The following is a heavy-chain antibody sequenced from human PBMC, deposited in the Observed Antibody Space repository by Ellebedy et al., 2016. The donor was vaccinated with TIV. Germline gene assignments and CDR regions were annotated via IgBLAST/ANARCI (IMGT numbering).Heavy chain of an antibody. CDR1: GYSLTSNG. V-gene: IGHV1-18*01. CDR2: IGAYNGNT. CDR3: ARGLWFGELDV. Sequence: AASVKVSCKASGYSLTSNGNSWVRQAPGQGLEWMGWIGAYNGNTNYAQKFQGRVTMTTDTPTSTVYMDLRSLRSDDTAVYYCARGLWFGELDVWGQGTTVTVSS. J-gene: IGHJ6*02. D-gene: IGHD3-10*01.